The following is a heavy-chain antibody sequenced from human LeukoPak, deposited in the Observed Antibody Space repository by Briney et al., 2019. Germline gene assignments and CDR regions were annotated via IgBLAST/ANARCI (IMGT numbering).Heavy chain of an antibody. J-gene: IGHJ4*02. CDR3: AKARSVVVTEIDY. V-gene: IGHV3-23*01. CDR1: GFTFSSYV. D-gene: IGHD2-21*02. CDR2: ISGSGGSR. Sequence: GGSLRLSCAASGFTFSSYVMSWVRQAPGKGLEWVSAISGSGGSRNYADSVKGRFTISRDNSKNTLYLQMNSLRAEDTAVYYCAKARSVVVTEIDYWGQGTLVTVSS.